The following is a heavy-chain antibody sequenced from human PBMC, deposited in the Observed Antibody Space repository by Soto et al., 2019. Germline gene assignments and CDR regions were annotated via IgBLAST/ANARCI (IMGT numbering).Heavy chain of an antibody. CDR2: ISSSSSYI. CDR3: ARDDGYSGYAFDY. V-gene: IGHV3-21*01. D-gene: IGHD5-12*01. CDR1: GFIFDDYA. Sequence: PGGSLRLSCAASGFIFDDYAMHWVRQAPGKGLEWVSSISSSSSYIYYADSVKGRFTISRDNAKNSLYLQMNSLRAEDTAVYYCARDDGYSGYAFDYWGQGTLVTVSS. J-gene: IGHJ4*02.